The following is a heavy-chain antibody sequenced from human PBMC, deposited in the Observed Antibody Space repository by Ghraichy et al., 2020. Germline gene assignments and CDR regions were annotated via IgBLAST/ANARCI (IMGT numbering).Heavy chain of an antibody. CDR1: GFTFSDYS. D-gene: IGHD1-14*01. J-gene: IGHJ4*02. CDR3: AKGGYNTPLDY. CDR2: TRASGGST. Sequence: GGSLRLSCAASGFTFSDYSMSWVRQAPGKGLEWVSNTRASGGSTYYADSVKGRFTISRDNSKNTVYLQMNRLRAEDTAVYYCAKGGYNTPLDYWGQGTLVTVSS. V-gene: IGHV3-23*01.